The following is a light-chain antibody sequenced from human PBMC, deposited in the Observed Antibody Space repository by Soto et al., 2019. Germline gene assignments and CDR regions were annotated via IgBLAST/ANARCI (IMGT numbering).Light chain of an antibody. CDR1: SSDVGGYNY. Sequence: SALTQPASVSGSPGQSITISCTGTSSDVGGYNYVSWYQQHPGKAPKLMIYEVSNRPSGVSNRFSGSKSGNTASLTISGLQAEDEADYYCSSYTSSPYVFGTGTKVTVL. V-gene: IGLV2-14*01. CDR2: EVS. CDR3: SSYTSSPYV. J-gene: IGLJ1*01.